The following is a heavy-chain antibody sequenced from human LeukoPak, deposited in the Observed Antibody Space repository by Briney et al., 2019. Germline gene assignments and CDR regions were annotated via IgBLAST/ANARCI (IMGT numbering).Heavy chain of an antibody. CDR3: AKVQTRGLSSSWYPGWFDP. CDR1: GFTYSSYA. D-gene: IGHD6-13*01. J-gene: IGHJ5*02. Sequence: PGGSLRLSCAASGFTYSSYAVSWVRQAPGKGLEWVSAISGSGGSTYYADSVKGRLTISRDNSKNTLYLQMNSLRAEDKAVYYCAKVQTRGLSSSWYPGWFDPWGQGTLVTVSS. V-gene: IGHV3-23*01. CDR2: ISGSGGST.